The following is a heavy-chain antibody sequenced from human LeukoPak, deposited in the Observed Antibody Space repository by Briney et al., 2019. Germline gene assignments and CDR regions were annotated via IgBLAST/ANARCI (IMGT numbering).Heavy chain of an antibody. CDR3: AHSTHGSGRRCYYDLVCFGP. D-gene: IGHD2-15*01. J-gene: IGHJ5*02. Sequence: SGPTLVKPTQILTLTCTFSGFSLSTSGVGVGWIRQPPGKALECLALIYWHDDKRYSPSLKSRLTITKDTSKNQVVLTMTNMAPVDTASYYCAHSTHGSGRRCYYDLVCFGPWGQGTLVTVSS. CDR2: IYWHDDK. V-gene: IGHV2-5*01. CDR1: GFSLSTSGVG.